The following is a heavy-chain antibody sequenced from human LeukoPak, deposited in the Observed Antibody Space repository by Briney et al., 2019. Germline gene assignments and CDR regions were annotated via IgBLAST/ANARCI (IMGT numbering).Heavy chain of an antibody. CDR3: ARAVSIVRGGITYYYYMDV. J-gene: IGHJ6*03. CDR1: GYAFTSYD. CDR2: MNPNSGNT. D-gene: IGHD3-10*02. Sequence: ASVKVSCKASGYAFTSYDINWVRQATGQGLEWMGWMNPNSGNTGYAQKFQGRVTMTRSTSISTAFMELSSLRSEDTAVYYCARAVSIVRGGITYYYYMDVWGKGTTVTVSS. V-gene: IGHV1-8*01.